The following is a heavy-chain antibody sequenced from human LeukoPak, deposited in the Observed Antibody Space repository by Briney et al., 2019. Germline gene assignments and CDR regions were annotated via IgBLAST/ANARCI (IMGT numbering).Heavy chain of an antibody. CDR3: AKDVEATVVQKGYEP. Sequence: QSGGALRLSCAASGFTVSSSDMTWVRQAPGKGLEWVSVIYSGGNADYADSAKGRFTISRDNSKTTLYLQMNGLRVEDTAVYYCAKDVEATVVQKGYEPWGQGTLVTVSS. CDR2: IYSGGNA. CDR1: GFTVSSSD. J-gene: IGHJ5*02. V-gene: IGHV3-66*01. D-gene: IGHD1-1*01.